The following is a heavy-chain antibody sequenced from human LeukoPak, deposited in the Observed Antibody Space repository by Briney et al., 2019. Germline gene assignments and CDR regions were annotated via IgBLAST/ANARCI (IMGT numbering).Heavy chain of an antibody. V-gene: IGHV4-59*08. CDR3: AGHESDSWRAGHYYYGMDV. CDR1: GGSISSYY. Sequence: SETLSLTCTVSGGSISSYYWSWIRQPPGKGLEWIGYIYYSGSTNYNPSLKSRVTISVDTSKNQFSLKLSSVTAADTAVYYCAGHESDSWRAGHYYYGMDVWGQGTTVTVSS. D-gene: IGHD5-12*01. J-gene: IGHJ6*02. CDR2: IYYSGST.